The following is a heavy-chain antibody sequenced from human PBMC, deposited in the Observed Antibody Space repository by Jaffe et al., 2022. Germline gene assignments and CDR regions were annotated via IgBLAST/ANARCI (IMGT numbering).Heavy chain of an antibody. CDR3: ARPTLNLGYCSGGSCSDAFDI. D-gene: IGHD2-15*01. V-gene: IGHV1-2*06. CDR1: GYTFTGYY. J-gene: IGHJ3*02. CDR2: INPNSGGT. Sequence: QVQLVQSGAEVKKPGASVKVSCKASGYTFTGYYMHWVRQAPGQGLEWMGRINPNSGGTNYAQKFQGRVTMTRDTSISTAYMELSRLRSDDTAVYYCARPTLNLGYCSGGSCSDAFDIWGQGTMVTVSS.